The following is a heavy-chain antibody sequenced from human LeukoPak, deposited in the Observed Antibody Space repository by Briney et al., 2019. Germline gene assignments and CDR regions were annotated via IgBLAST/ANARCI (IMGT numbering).Heavy chain of an antibody. D-gene: IGHD2-15*01. CDR3: ASHQGYRHDY. V-gene: IGHV3-7*01. CDR1: GFTFSSFW. J-gene: IGHJ4*02. CDR2: IKQDGSEK. Sequence: GGSLRLSCAVSGFTFSSFWMSWVRQAPGKGLEWVANIKQDGSEKYYVDSVKGRFTISRDNAKNSLYLQMNSLRVEDTAVYYCASHQGYRHDYWGQGTLVTVSS.